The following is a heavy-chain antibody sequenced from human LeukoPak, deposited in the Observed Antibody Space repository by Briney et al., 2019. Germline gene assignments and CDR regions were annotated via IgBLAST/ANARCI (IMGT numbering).Heavy chain of an antibody. J-gene: IGHJ1*01. CDR2: INQDGRYI. CDR3: AGESMVGGALQD. V-gene: IGHV3-74*01. CDR1: GFTFDRYW. Sequence: GGSLRLSCAASGFTFDRYWMHWVRQTPGKRLVWVSRINQDGRYITYADSVQGRFTISRDTAKNTLFLQMNSLRAEDTAVYYCAGESMVGGALQDWGQGALVTASS. D-gene: IGHD2-8*01.